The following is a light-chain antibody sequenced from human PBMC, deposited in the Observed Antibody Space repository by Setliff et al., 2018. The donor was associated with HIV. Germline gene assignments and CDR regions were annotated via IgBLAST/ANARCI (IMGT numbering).Light chain of an antibody. J-gene: IGLJ1*01. CDR1: FSSLGRNT. CDR3: CTYAPGSAASSIYV. V-gene: IGLV1-44*01. Sequence: QSVLTQPPSASGTPGQRVTISCSGSFSSLGRNTVNWYQQLPGTAPKLLIFANFQRPSGVPDRFSGSKSGTSASLVISGLQSEDEADYHCCTYAPGSAASSIYVFGTGTKVTVL. CDR2: ANF.